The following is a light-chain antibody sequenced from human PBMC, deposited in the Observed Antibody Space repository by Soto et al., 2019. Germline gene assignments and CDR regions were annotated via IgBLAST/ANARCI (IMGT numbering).Light chain of an antibody. Sequence: QSVLTQPRSVSGSPGQSVSISCTGTSSDVGRYSYVSWYQQHPGKAPKLMIYDVSERPSGVPDRFSGSKSGNTASLTISGLQAEDEADYYCSSDAGNYNYVFGTGTKVTVL. CDR3: SSDAGNYNYV. J-gene: IGLJ1*01. CDR1: SSDVGRYSY. CDR2: DVS. V-gene: IGLV2-11*01.